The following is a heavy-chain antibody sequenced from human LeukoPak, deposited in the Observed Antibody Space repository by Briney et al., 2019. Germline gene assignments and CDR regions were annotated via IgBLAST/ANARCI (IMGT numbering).Heavy chain of an antibody. CDR2: TYHRSKWYN. CDR3: VRDPGISWPYFDS. V-gene: IGHV6-1*01. CDR1: GDRVSSNGAA. D-gene: IGHD6-13*01. Sequence: SQTLSLTCAISGDRVSSNGAAWNWIRQSPSRGLEWLGRTYHRSKWYNDYAVSVRGRLTITPDTSKNHFSLQLKSVTPDDTGVYYCVRDPGISWPYFDSWGQGTLVTVSS. J-gene: IGHJ4*02.